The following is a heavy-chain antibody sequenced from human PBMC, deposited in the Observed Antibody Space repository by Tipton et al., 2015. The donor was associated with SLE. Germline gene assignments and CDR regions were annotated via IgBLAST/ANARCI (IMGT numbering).Heavy chain of an antibody. D-gene: IGHD5-24*01. Sequence: TLSLTCNVSGGSMRSCGYYWSWLRQQPGKGMEWIGHSHDRGSAKYSPSLKSRVTISLDTSKNEFSLKLRFVTAAGTAVYYCARALNNGWRLGDRFDPWGQGTLVTVSS. CDR3: ARALNNGWRLGDRFDP. J-gene: IGHJ5*02. V-gene: IGHV4-31*03. CDR2: SHDRGSA. CDR1: GGSMRSCGYY.